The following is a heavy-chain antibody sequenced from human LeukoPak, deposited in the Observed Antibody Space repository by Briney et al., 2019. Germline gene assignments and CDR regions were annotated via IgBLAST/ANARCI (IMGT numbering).Heavy chain of an antibody. Sequence: PGGSLRLSCAASGFTVSSNYMSWVRQAPGKGLEWVSVIYSGGSTYYADSVKGRFTISRDNSKNTLYLQMNSLRAEDTAVYYCARDPNAYGGYYYYGVDVWGQGTTVTVSS. D-gene: IGHD4-23*01. CDR1: GFTVSSNY. J-gene: IGHJ6*02. CDR2: IYSGGST. V-gene: IGHV3-66*02. CDR3: ARDPNAYGGYYYYGVDV.